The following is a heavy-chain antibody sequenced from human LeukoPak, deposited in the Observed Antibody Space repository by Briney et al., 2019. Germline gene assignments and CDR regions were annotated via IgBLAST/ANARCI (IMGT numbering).Heavy chain of an antibody. D-gene: IGHD3-22*01. CDR2: IHYSGST. V-gene: IGHV4-61*08. J-gene: IGHJ4*02. Sequence: SETLSLTCTVSGGSVSSGGYYWSWIRQPPGKGLEWIGYIHYSGSTNYNPSLKSRVTISVDTSKIQFSLKLTSVTAADTAVYYCASAYYYDSSGYYDYWGQGTLVTVSS. CDR1: GGSVSSGGYY. CDR3: ASAYYYDSSGYYDY.